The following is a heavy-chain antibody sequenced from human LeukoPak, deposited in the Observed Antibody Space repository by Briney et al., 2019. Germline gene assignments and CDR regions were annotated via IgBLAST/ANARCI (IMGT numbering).Heavy chain of an antibody. D-gene: IGHD3-10*01. V-gene: IGHV3-15*01. CDR2: IKSKTDGGTT. Sequence: KPGGSLRLSCAASGFTFSNAWMSWVRQAPGKGLEWVGRIKSKTDGGTTDYAAPVKGRFTISRDDSKNTLYLQMNSLKTEDTAVYDCTTDYYGSGSYFRYWGQGTLVTVSS. CDR1: GFTFSNAW. CDR3: TTDYYGSGSYFRY. J-gene: IGHJ4*02.